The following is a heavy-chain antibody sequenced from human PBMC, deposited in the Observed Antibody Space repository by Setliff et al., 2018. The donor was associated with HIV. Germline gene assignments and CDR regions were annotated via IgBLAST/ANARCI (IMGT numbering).Heavy chain of an antibody. J-gene: IGHJ6*02. CDR3: AGSRQEVVYFYYYMDF. Sequence: GASVKVSCKVSGYRFRDFYIHWVQQAPGKGLEWMGLVYPEDGQTIYAEKFKGRVTITADTSTGTSYMYLSSLRSEDTAVYYCAGSRQEVVYFYYYMDFWGQGTTVTVSS. CDR2: VYPEDGQT. V-gene: IGHV1-69-2*01. CDR1: GYRFRDFY.